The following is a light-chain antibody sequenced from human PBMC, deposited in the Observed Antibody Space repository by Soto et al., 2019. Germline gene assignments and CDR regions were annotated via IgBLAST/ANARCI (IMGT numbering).Light chain of an antibody. CDR1: QSVSTY. J-gene: IGKJ1*01. CDR2: GAS. V-gene: IGKV3-20*01. CDR3: QQYGSFPWT. Sequence: EIVLTQSPATLSLSPGERATLSCRASQSVSTYLAWYQVKPGQAPMLLIYGASSMATGIPDRFSGSGSGTDFTLTISRLEPEDFAVYYCQQYGSFPWTFGQGTKVDIK.